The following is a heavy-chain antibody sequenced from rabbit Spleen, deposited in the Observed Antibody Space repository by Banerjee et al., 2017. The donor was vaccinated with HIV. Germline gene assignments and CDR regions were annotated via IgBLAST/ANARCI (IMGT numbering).Heavy chain of an antibody. D-gene: IGHD8-1*01. CDR1: GFTLNTYW. CDR3: ARHAGYAGYGYSTLDL. Sequence: QLKESGGGLVQPGGSLKLSCKASGFTLNTYWMNWVRQAPGKGLEWIGYIDPVFGNTYYATWVNGRFTISSDNAQNTVDLQMNSLTAADTATYFCARHAGYAGYGYSTLDLWGPGTLVTVS. V-gene: IGHV1S7*01. CDR2: IDPVFGNT. J-gene: IGHJ4*01.